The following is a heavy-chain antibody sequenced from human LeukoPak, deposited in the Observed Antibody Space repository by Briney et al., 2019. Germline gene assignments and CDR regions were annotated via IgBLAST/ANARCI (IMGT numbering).Heavy chain of an antibody. Sequence: GGSLRLSCADSGFTFRNYDMNWVRQAPGKGLEWVSYISSSATAIYYADSVKGRFTVSRDNAKNSLFLQMNSLRAEDTGVYYCARDRVGAPCDYWGQGALVTVSS. CDR3: ARDRVGAPCDY. J-gene: IGHJ4*02. V-gene: IGHV3-48*03. CDR2: ISSSATAI. CDR1: GFTFRNYD. D-gene: IGHD1-26*01.